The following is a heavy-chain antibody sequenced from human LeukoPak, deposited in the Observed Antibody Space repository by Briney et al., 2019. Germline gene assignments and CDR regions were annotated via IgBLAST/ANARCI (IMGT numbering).Heavy chain of an antibody. CDR1: GFTFSNAW. CDR3: TTYIAAAGTDYYYYMDV. V-gene: IGHV3-15*01. D-gene: IGHD6-13*01. CDR2: IKSKTDGGTT. J-gene: IGHJ6*03. Sequence: GGSLRLSSAASGFTFSNAWMSWVRQAPGKGLEWVGRIKSKTDGGTTDYAAPVKGRFTISRDDSKNTLYLQMNSLKTEDTAVYYCTTYIAAAGTDYYYYMDVWGKGTTVTVSS.